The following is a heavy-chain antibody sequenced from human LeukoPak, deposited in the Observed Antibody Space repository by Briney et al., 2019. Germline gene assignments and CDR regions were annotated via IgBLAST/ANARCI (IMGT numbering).Heavy chain of an antibody. D-gene: IGHD3-22*01. CDR2: IYTSGST. V-gene: IGHV4-61*02. CDR1: GGSISSGSYY. CDR3: ARFGGYYDSSGYYPFQH. J-gene: IGHJ1*01. Sequence: SQTLSLTCTVSGGSISSGSYYWSWIRQPAGKGLEWIVRIYTSGSTNYNPSLKSRVIISVDTSKNQFSLKLSSVTAADTAVYYCARFGGYYDSSGYYPFQHWGQGTLVTVSS.